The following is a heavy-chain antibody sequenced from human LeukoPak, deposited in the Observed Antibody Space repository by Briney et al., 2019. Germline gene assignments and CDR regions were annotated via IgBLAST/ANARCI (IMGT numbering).Heavy chain of an antibody. V-gene: IGHV1-69*13. CDR2: IIPIFGTA. J-gene: IGHJ3*02. Sequence: SVKVSCKASGGTFSSYAISWVRQAPGQGLEWMGGIIPIFGTANYAQKFQGRVTITADESTSTAYMELSSLRSEDTAVYYCARGAYYYDSSGYYDAFDIWGQGTMVTVSS. CDR3: ARGAYYYDSSGYYDAFDI. D-gene: IGHD3-22*01. CDR1: GGTFSSYA.